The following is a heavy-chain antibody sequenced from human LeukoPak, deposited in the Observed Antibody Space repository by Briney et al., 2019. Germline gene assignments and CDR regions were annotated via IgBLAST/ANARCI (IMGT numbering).Heavy chain of an antibody. D-gene: IGHD1-14*01. J-gene: IGHJ5*02. Sequence: SETLSLTCAVSGVSISSSNWWSWVRQPPGQGLEWIGEIYHSGSTNYNPSLKSRVTISVDKSKNQFSLKLSSVTAADTAVYYCARHRSGIGWFDPWGQGTLVTVSS. CDR1: GVSISSSNW. V-gene: IGHV4-4*02. CDR3: ARHRSGIGWFDP. CDR2: IYHSGST.